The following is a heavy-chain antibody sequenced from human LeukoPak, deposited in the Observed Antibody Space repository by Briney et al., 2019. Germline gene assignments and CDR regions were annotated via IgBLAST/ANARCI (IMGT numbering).Heavy chain of an antibody. D-gene: IGHD6-13*01. CDR3: AEYVAAAENGMDV. J-gene: IGHJ6*02. V-gene: IGHV3-30*18. CDR1: GFTFSSCG. Sequence: PGGSLRLSCAASGFTFSSCGMHWVRQAPGKGLEWVAAISYDGNNKYYADSVKGRFTISRDNSNNTLYLQMNSLRAEDTAVYYCAEYVAAAENGMDVWGQGTTVTVSS. CDR2: ISYDGNNK.